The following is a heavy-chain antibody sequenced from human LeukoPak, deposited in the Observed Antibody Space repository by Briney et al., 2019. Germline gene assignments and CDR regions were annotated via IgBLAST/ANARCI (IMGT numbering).Heavy chain of an antibody. V-gene: IGHV3-30*02. D-gene: IGHD2-2*01. CDR2: IRYDGSSK. J-gene: IGHJ4*02. Sequence: GGSLRLSCAASGFTFSSYGMHWVRQAPGKGLEWVAFIRYDGSSKYYADSVKGRFTISRDNSKNTLYLQMNSLRAEDTAVYYCANGHCSSTSCYPEDDYWGQGTLVTVSS. CDR1: GFTFSSYG. CDR3: ANGHCSSTSCYPEDDY.